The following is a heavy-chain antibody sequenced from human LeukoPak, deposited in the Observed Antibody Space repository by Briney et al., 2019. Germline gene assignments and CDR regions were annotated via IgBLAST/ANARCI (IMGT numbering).Heavy chain of an antibody. CDR2: MNPNSGDT. V-gene: IGHV1-8*01. CDR3: ARGLNAYSNYDWFDP. Sequence: GGSVKVSCKASGYTFASYDINWVRQATGQGLEWMGWMNPNSGDTGYAQKFQGRVTMTRDTSISTAYMELSSLRSEDTAVYYCARGLNAYSNYDWFDPWGQGNLVTVSS. J-gene: IGHJ5*02. D-gene: IGHD4/OR15-4a*01. CDR1: GYTFASYD.